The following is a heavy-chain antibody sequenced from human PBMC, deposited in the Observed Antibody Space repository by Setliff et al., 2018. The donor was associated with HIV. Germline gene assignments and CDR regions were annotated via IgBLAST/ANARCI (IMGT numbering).Heavy chain of an antibody. CDR3: ARLRLAVMMSLDYFDL. CDR2: IYNPGST. D-gene: IGHD3-16*01. J-gene: IGHJ4*02. CDR1: GGSITNFY. Sequence: HSETLSLTCNVSGGSITNFYWSWIRQPPGKGLEWIGYIYNPGSTNFNPSLQSRVSMSVDVSTNQFSLRLTSVTAADTAVYYCARLRLAVMMSLDYFDLWGQGTLVTVSS. V-gene: IGHV4-4*09.